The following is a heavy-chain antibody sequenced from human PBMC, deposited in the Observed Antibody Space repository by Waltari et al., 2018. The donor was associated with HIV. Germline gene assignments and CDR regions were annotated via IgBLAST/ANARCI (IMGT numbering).Heavy chain of an antibody. J-gene: IGHJ6*02. CDR1: GFTVSSNY. V-gene: IGHV3-53*02. CDR3: ARGDGYDYYGMDV. Sequence: EVQLVETGGGLIQPGGSLRLSCAASGFTVSSNYMSWVRQAPGKGLEWVPVIYGGGSTYYADSVNGRVTISRDNSKTTLYLQMNSLRAEDTAVYYCARGDGYDYYGMDVWGQGTTVTVSS. CDR2: IYGGGST.